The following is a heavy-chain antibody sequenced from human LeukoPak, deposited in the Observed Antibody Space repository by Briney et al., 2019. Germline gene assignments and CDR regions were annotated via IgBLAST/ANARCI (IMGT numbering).Heavy chain of an antibody. CDR2: INSDGSST. V-gene: IGHV3-74*01. D-gene: IGHD2-2*01. Sequence: PGGSLRLSCAASGFTFSSYWMHWVRQAPGKGLVYVSRINSDGSSTSYADSVKGRFTISRDNAKNTLYLQMNSLRAEDTAVYYCATGTYCSSTSCYHYYYYGMDVWGQGTTVTVSS. CDR3: ATGTYCSSTSCYHYYYYGMDV. J-gene: IGHJ6*02. CDR1: GFTFSSYW.